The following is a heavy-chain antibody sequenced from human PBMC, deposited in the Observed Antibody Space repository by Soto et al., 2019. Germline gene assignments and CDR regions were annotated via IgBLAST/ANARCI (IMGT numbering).Heavy chain of an antibody. J-gene: IGHJ4*02. CDR1: GYTFTGYY. CDR2: INPNSGGT. Sequence: VQLVQSGAEVKKPGASVKVSCKASGYTFTGYYMHWVRQAPGQGLEWMGWINPNSGGTNYAQKFQGWVTMTRDTSISTAYMELSRLRSDDTAVYYCARDPSRGYSYGYFDYWGQGTLVTVSS. CDR3: ARDPSRGYSYGYFDY. V-gene: IGHV1-2*04. D-gene: IGHD5-18*01.